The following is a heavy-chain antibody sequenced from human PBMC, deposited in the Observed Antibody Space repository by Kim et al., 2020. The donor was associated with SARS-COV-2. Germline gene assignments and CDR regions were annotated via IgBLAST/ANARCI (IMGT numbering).Heavy chain of an antibody. CDR2: INHSGST. J-gene: IGHJ4*02. CDR1: GGSFSGYY. V-gene: IGHV4-34*01. CDR3: AEIAAAGSAIFDY. Sequence: SETLSLTCAVYGGSFSGYYWSWIRQPPGKGLEWIGEINHSGSTNYNPSLKSRVTISVDTSKNQFSLKLSSVTAADTAVYYCAEIAAAGSAIFDYWGQGTLVTVSS. D-gene: IGHD6-13*01.